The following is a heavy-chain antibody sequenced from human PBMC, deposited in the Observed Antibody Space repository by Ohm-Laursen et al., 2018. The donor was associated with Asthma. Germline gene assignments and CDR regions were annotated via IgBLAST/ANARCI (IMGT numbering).Heavy chain of an antibody. V-gene: IGHV3-21*01. D-gene: IGHD5-18*01. CDR2: ISSSSSYI. CDR3: ARDNQIQPHDY. CDR1: GLTFSSYS. Sequence: SLRLSCAASGLTFSSYSMNWVRQAPGKGLEWVSSISSSSSYIYYADSVKGRFTISRDNAKNSLYLQMNSLRAEDTAVYYCARDNQIQPHDYWGQGALVTVSS. J-gene: IGHJ4*02.